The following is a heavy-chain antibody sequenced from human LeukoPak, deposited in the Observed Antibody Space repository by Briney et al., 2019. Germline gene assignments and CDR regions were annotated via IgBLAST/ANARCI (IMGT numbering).Heavy chain of an antibody. CDR2: IYYSGST. V-gene: IGHV4-39*07. Sequence: SETLSLTCTVSGGSISSSSYYWGWIRQPPGKGLEWIGTIYYSGSTYYNPSLKSRVTISLDRSKNQFSLKLSSVTAADTAVYYCARDSDTYSGSWGQGTLVTVSS. CDR1: GGSISSSSYY. D-gene: IGHD1-26*01. J-gene: IGHJ4*02. CDR3: ARDSDTYSGS.